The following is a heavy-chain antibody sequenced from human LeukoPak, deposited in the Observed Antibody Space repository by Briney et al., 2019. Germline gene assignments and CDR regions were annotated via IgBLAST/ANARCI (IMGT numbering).Heavy chain of an antibody. CDR1: GFTFSSYVMH. J-gene: IGHJ4*02. CDR3: ATGPGNYVVVY. Sequence: LRLSCAASGFTFSSYVMHWIRQHPGKGLEWIGYIYYSGSTYYNPSLKSRVTISVDTSKNQFSLKLSSVTAADTAVYYCATGPGNYVVVYWGQGTLVTVSS. V-gene: IGHV4-31*02. D-gene: IGHD4-11*01. CDR2: IYYSGST.